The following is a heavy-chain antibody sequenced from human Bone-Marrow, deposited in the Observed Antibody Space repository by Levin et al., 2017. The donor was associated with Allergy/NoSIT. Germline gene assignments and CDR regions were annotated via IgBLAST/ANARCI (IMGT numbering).Heavy chain of an antibody. CDR1: GYTFTSYA. D-gene: IGHD1-14*01. CDR2: INAGNGNT. Sequence: ASVKVSCKASGYTFTSYAMHWVRQAPGQRLEWMGWINAGNGNTKYSQKFQGRVTITRDTSASTAYMELSSLRSEDTAAYYCARDGVPAAGGGMDVWGQGTTVTVSS. V-gene: IGHV1-3*01. J-gene: IGHJ6*02. CDR3: ARDGVPAAGGGMDV.